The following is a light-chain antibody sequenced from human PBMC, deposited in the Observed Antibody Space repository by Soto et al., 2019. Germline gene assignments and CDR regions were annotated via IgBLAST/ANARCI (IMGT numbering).Light chain of an antibody. CDR3: QHYNNYPWT. Sequence: DIQMTQSPSTLSASVGDRVPITCRASQGISNWLAWYQQKPGKAPKLLIYQASSLQSGVPSRFSGGGSGTDFTLTNSSLQPDDFATYYCQHYNNYPWTFGQGTRVEMK. CDR2: QAS. J-gene: IGKJ1*01. CDR1: QGISNW. V-gene: IGKV1-5*03.